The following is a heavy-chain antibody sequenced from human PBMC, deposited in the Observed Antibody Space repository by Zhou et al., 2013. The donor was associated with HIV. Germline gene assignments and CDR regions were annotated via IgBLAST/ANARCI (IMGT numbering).Heavy chain of an antibody. CDR2: MNPNSGNT. Sequence: QVQLVQSGAEVKKPGASVKVSCKASGYTFTSYDISWVRLTTGQGLEWLGWMNPNSGNTGFAQKFRGRVAMSRNITTTTAYLELSSLRFEDTAVYYCARWAVAVTAHNYGMDVWGQGTTVTVSS. CDR3: ARWAVAVTAHNYGMDV. D-gene: IGHD2-21*02. J-gene: IGHJ6*02. CDR1: GYTFTSYD. V-gene: IGHV1-8*01.